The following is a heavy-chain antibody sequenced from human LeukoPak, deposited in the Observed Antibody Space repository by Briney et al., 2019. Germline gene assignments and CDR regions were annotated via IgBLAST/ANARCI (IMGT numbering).Heavy chain of an antibody. CDR1: GGSISSYY. V-gene: IGHV4-4*07. Sequence: PSETLSLTCTVSGGSISSYYWSWIRQPAGKGLEWIGRIYTSGSTNYNPSLKSRVTMSVDTSKNQFSLKLSSVTAADTAVYYCARYPLGVVAAPGGYYFDYWGQGTLVTVSS. CDR2: IYTSGST. D-gene: IGHD2-15*01. J-gene: IGHJ4*02. CDR3: ARYPLGVVAAPGGYYFDY.